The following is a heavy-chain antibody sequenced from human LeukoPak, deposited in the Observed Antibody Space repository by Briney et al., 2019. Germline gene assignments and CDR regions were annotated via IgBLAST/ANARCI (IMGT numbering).Heavy chain of an antibody. CDR2: INHNGST. CDR1: GGSFSGYY. Sequence: SETLSLTCAVYGGSFSGYYWSWIRQPPGKGLEWIGEINHNGSTNYNPSLKSRVTISVDTSKNQFSLRLSSVTAADTAVYYCAISTVTTIGWFDPWGQGTLVTVSS. D-gene: IGHD4-17*01. CDR3: AISTVTTIGWFDP. V-gene: IGHV4-34*01. J-gene: IGHJ5*02.